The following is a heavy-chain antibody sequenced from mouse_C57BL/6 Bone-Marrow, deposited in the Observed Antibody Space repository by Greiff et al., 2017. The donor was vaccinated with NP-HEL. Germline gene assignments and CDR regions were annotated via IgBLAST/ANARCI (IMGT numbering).Heavy chain of an antibody. CDR3: AKNRRRYYGSSYESYWYFDV. CDR2: IWRGGST. V-gene: IGHV2-5*01. D-gene: IGHD1-1*01. J-gene: IGHJ1*03. Sequence: QVQLQQSGPGLVQPSQSLSITCTVSGFSLTSYGVHWVRQSPGKGLEWLGVIWRGGSTDYNAAFMSRLSITKDNSKSQVFFKMNSLQADDTAIYYCAKNRRRYYGSSYESYWYFDVWGTGTTVTVSS. CDR1: GFSLTSYG.